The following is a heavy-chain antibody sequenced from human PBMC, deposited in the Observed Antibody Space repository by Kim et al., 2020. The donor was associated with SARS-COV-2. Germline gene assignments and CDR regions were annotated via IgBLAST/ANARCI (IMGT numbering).Heavy chain of an antibody. Sequence: GGSLRLSCAASGFTFDDRWMSWVRQAPGKGLEWVASIKQDGSEKFYADSVQGRFSISRDSAKRSLYLQMNSLRVEDTAVYYCVRDVPAMHYDSSGYLGYFDVWGQGTLATVSS. V-gene: IGHV3-7*01. CDR3: VRDVPAMHYDSSGYLGYFDV. CDR2: IKQDGSEK. CDR1: GFTFDDRW. D-gene: IGHD3-22*01. J-gene: IGHJ4*02.